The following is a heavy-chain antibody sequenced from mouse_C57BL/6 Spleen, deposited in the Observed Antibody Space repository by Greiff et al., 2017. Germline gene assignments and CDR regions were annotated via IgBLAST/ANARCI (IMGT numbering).Heavy chain of an antibody. V-gene: IGHV1-26*01. D-gene: IGHD1-1*01. J-gene: IGHJ3*01. CDR1: GYTFTDYY. CDR2: INPNNGGT. CDR3: ATPITTVVARGFAY. Sequence: VQLQQSRPELVKPGASVKISCKASGYTFTDYYMNWVKQSHGKSLEWIGDINPNNGGTSYNQKFKGKATLTVDTSSSTAYMELRSLTSEDSAVYYCATPITTVVARGFAYWGQGTLVTVSA.